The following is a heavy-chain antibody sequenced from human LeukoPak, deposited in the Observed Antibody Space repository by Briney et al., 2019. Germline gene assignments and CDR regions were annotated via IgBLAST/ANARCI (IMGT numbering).Heavy chain of an antibody. Sequence: PSETLSLTCTVSGGSISSGGNSWSWIRQHPGKGLEWIAYIYYSGSTYYNPSLKSRVTISVDTSKNQFSLTLTSVTAADTAVYYCAIAAVGRVDYWGQGTLVTVSS. J-gene: IGHJ4*02. CDR3: AIAAVGRVDY. CDR2: IYYSGST. D-gene: IGHD6-13*01. CDR1: GGSISSGGNS. V-gene: IGHV4-31*03.